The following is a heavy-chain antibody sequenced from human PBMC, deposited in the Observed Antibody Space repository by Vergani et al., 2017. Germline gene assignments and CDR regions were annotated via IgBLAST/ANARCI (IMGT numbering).Heavy chain of an antibody. V-gene: IGHV4-61*10. CDR3: ARAHYDFWSGKLGEYYFDY. J-gene: IGHJ4*02. Sequence: QVQLQESGPGLVKPSETLSLTCTVSGGSVSSGSYYWSWIRQPAGKGLEWIGYIYYSGSTNYNPSLKSRVTISVDTSKNQFSLKLSSVTAADTAVYYCARAHYDFWSGKLGEYYFDYWGQGTLVTVSS. CDR2: IYYSGST. D-gene: IGHD3-3*01. CDR1: GGSVSSGSYY.